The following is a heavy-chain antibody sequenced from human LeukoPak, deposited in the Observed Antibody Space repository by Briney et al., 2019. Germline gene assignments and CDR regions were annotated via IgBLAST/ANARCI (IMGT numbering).Heavy chain of an antibody. V-gene: IGHV3-48*01. D-gene: IGHD3-9*01. CDR2: ISSTSTTL. J-gene: IGHJ6*02. CDR3: ARLEEDYDILTGYYPRPDYGMDV. Sequence: GGSLRLSCAASGFTFSSSSMNWVRQAPGKGLEWVSYISSTSTTLYYADSVRGRFTISRDNAKNSLYLQVNSLRAEDTAVYYCARLEEDYDILTGYYPRPDYGMDVWGQGTTVTVSS. CDR1: GFTFSSSS.